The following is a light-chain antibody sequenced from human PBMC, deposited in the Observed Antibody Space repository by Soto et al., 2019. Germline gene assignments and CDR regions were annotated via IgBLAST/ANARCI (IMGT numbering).Light chain of an antibody. J-gene: IGKJ2*01. CDR2: GAS. CDR3: QQYGSSPPWVT. V-gene: IGKV3-20*01. CDR1: QSVSSSY. Sequence: EIVLTQSPGTLSLSPGERATLSCRASQSVSSSYLAWYQQKPGQAPRLLIYGASSRATGIPDRFSGSGSGTDFTITISRLEPEDFAVYYCQQYGSSPPWVTFGQGTKLEIK.